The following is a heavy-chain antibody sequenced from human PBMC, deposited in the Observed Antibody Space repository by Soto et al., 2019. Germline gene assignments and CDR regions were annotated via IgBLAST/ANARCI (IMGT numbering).Heavy chain of an antibody. CDR2: MNPNSGNT. CDR1: GYTFTSYD. CDR3: ARSRVWFGDFISLAFDI. D-gene: IGHD3-10*01. J-gene: IGHJ3*02. V-gene: IGHV1-8*01. Sequence: ASVKVSCKASGYTFTSYDINWVRQATGQGLEWMGWMNPNSGNTGYAQKFQGRVTMTRNTSISTAYMELSSLRSEDTAVYYCARSRVWFGDFISLAFDIRAQGTMDTGSS.